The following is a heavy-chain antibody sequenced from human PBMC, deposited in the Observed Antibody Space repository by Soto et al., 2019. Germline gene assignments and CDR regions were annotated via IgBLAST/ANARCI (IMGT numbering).Heavy chain of an antibody. J-gene: IGHJ4*02. CDR1: GFTFSSYA. V-gene: IGHV3-30-3*01. Sequence: QVQLVESGGGVVQPGRSLRLSCAASGFTFSSYAMHWVRQAPGKGLEWVAVISYDGSNKYYADSVKGRFTISRDNSKNTLYLQMNGLRAEDTAVYYCARVSSGVGGDVFDYWGQGTLVTVSS. CDR3: ARVSSGVGGDVFDY. CDR2: ISYDGSNK. D-gene: IGHD6-19*01.